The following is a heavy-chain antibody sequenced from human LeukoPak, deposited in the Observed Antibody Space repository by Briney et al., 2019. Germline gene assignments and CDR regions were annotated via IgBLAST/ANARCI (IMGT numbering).Heavy chain of an antibody. Sequence: SETLSLTCTVSGDSIRSYCLTWIRQPPGKELEWIGYIYYSGDTKYNPSLKSRLTISINKSKNQFSLKLSSVLPADTTAYHCARVNLTAFFGKDPAYYYVDVWGKGTTVTVSS. J-gene: IGHJ6*03. D-gene: IGHD3-3*01. CDR1: GDSIRSYC. CDR2: IYYSGDT. V-gene: IGHV4-59*01. CDR3: ARVNLTAFFGKDPAYYYVDV.